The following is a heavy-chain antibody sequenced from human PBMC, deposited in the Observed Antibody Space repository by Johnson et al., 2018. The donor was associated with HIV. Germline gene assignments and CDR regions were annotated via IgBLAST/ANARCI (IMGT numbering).Heavy chain of an antibody. CDR2: IYSGGST. CDR3: AKDWGFVGATPAFDI. J-gene: IGHJ3*02. V-gene: IGHV3-66*01. Sequence: MLLVESGGGLVQPGKSLRLSCAASGFTFSSYWMSWVRQAPGKGLEWVSVIYSGGSTYYADSVKGRFTISRDNSKNTLDLHMNSLRVEDTAVYYCAKDWGFVGATPAFDIWGQGTMVTVSS. CDR1: GFTFSSYW. D-gene: IGHD1-26*01.